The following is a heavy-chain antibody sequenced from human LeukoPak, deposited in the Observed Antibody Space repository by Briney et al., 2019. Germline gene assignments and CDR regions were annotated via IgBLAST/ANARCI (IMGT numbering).Heavy chain of an antibody. J-gene: IGHJ4*02. Sequence: PSETLSLTCTVSGGSISSYYWSWIRQPPGKGLEWIGYIYYSGSTNYNPSLKSRVTISVDTSKNQFSLKLSSVTAADTAVYYCARASDSSGWYETHFDYWGQGTLVTVSS. CDR3: ARASDSSGWYETHFDY. CDR2: IYYSGST. CDR1: GGSISSYY. D-gene: IGHD6-19*01. V-gene: IGHV4-59*01.